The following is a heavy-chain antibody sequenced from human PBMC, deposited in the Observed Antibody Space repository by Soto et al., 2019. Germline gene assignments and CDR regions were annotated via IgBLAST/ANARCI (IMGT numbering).Heavy chain of an antibody. V-gene: IGHV4-59*01. Sequence: KTSETLSLTCTVSGGSISSYYWSWIRQPPGKGLEWIGHIYYRGSTTYNPSLRSRSTISVDTSNNQFSLKLNSVTTADTAVYYCARDGREASGMDVWGQGTKVTVSS. CDR2: IYYRGST. D-gene: IGHD1-26*01. CDR3: ARDGREASGMDV. CDR1: GGSISSYY. J-gene: IGHJ6*02.